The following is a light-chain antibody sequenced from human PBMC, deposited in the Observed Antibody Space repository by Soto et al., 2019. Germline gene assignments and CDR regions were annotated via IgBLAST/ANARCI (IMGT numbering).Light chain of an antibody. V-gene: IGKV3-20*01. Sequence: EIVLTQSPGTLSLSPGERATLSCRASQNIRSNYLAWYQQKPGQAPRLLIYGASNRATGIPDRFSGSGSGTVFSLSISRLEPEDFAVYYCQQYGSSPWTFGQGTEVEIK. CDR3: QQYGSSPWT. CDR2: GAS. CDR1: QNIRSNY. J-gene: IGKJ1*01.